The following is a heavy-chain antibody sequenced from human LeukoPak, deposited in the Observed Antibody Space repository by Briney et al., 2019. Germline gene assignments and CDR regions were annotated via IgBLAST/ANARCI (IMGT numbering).Heavy chain of an antibody. CDR2: IGASGDNI. Sequence: GGSLRLSCEASGFTFHNYAMAWVRQAPGKGLEYVSSIGASGDNIYYGGSVKGRFTISRDNPKNTLFLQMNSLRAEDTALYYCATQSPDYSIGPSYGSFNIWGQGTKVTVSS. CDR1: GFTFHNYA. V-gene: IGHV3-23*01. D-gene: IGHD3-10*01. J-gene: IGHJ3*02. CDR3: ATQSPDYSIGPSYGSFNI.